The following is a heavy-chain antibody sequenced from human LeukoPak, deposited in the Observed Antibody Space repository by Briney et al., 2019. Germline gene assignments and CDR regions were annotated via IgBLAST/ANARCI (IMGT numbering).Heavy chain of an antibody. CDR3: ANNGRRYFDWLSPYYFDY. D-gene: IGHD3-9*01. CDR2: IRYDGSNK. Sequence: GGSLRLSCAASGFTFSSYGMHWVRQAPGKGLEWVAFIRYDGSNKYYADSVKGRFTISRDNSKNTLYLQMNSLRAEDTAVYYCANNGRRYFDWLSPYYFDYWGQGTLVTVSS. V-gene: IGHV3-30*02. J-gene: IGHJ4*02. CDR1: GFTFSSYG.